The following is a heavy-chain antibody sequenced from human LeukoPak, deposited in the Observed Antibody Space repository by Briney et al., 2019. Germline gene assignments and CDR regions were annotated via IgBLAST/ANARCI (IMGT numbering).Heavy chain of an antibody. D-gene: IGHD3-10*01. Sequence: GGSLRLSCAASGFTFSSYTMNWVSQAPGMGLEWVSTISSGSHYIYYADSVKGRFTISRDNAKNSMYLQMNSLRAEDTAVYYCARGSLSSGSHYNDFWGQGTLVTVSS. CDR1: GFTFSSYT. J-gene: IGHJ4*02. CDR2: ISSGSHYI. CDR3: ARGSLSSGSHYNDF. V-gene: IGHV3-21*01.